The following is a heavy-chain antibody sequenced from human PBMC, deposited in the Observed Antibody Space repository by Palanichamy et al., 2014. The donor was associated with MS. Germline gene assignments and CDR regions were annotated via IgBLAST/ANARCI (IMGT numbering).Heavy chain of an antibody. Sequence: QVQLQESGPGLVKPSETLSLTCTVSGGSISSYYWSWIRQPPGKGLEWIGYIYYSGSTNYNPSLKSRVTISVDTSKNQSSLKLSSVTAADTAVYYCAQGGIVGASFDYWGQGTLVTVSS. V-gene: IGHV4-59*01. CDR1: GGSISSYY. CDR3: AQGGIVGASFDY. D-gene: IGHD1-26*01. J-gene: IGHJ4*02. CDR2: IYYSGST.